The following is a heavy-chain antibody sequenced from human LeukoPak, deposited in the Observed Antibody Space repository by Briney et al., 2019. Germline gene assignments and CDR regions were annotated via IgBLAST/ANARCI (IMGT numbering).Heavy chain of an antibody. V-gene: IGHV3-23*01. CDR1: GFTFSSYA. Sequence: PGGSLRLSCAVSGFTFSSYAMSWVRQAPGKGLEWVSGISGSGGSTYHADSVKGRFTISRDNSKNTLYLQMNSLRAEDTAVYYCAKGHSSGWYYFDYWGQGILVTVSS. J-gene: IGHJ4*02. D-gene: IGHD6-19*01. CDR2: ISGSGGST. CDR3: AKGHSSGWYYFDY.